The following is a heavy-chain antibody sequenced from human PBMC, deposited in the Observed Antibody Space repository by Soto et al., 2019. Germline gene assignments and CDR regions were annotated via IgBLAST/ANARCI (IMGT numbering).Heavy chain of an antibody. CDR2: ISYDGSNK. CDR3: ARPHSSGFVHYYYGMDV. Sequence: GGSLRLSCAASGFTFSSYAMHWVRQAPGKGLEWVAVISYDGSNKYYADSVKGRFTISRDNSKNTLYLQMNSLRAEDTAVYYCARPHSSGFVHYYYGMDVWGQGTTVTVSS. V-gene: IGHV3-30-3*01. D-gene: IGHD6-19*01. J-gene: IGHJ6*02. CDR1: GFTFSSYA.